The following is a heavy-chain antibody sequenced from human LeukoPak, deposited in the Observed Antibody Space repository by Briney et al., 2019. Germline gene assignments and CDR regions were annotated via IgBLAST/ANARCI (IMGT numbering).Heavy chain of an antibody. V-gene: IGHV3-11*06. CDR2: ISGSSSDI. Sequence: PGGSLRLSCAAPGFTFRDTYMSSVRQPPGKGLEWVSYISGSSSDIKYADSVKGRFTVSRDNAKNTLYVQMNSLRVEDSAVYYCVRGETSVDDWGQGTLVTVSS. CDR3: VRGETSVDD. D-gene: IGHD5/OR15-5a*01. CDR1: GFTFRDTY. J-gene: IGHJ4*02.